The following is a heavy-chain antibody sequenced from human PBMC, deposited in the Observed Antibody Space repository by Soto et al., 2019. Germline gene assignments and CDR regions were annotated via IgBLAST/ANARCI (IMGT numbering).Heavy chain of an antibody. J-gene: IGHJ6*02. CDR3: ANLVQLERRDYYYGMDV. V-gene: IGHV3-30*18. CDR2: ISYDGSNK. D-gene: IGHD1-1*01. Sequence: QVQLVESGGGVVQPGRSLRLSCAASGFTFSSYGMHWVRQAPGKGLEWVAVISYDGSNKYYAHSVKGRFTISRDNSKNTRYLQENSLRAEDTAAYYWANLVQLERRDYYYGMDVWGQGTTVTVSS. CDR1: GFTFSSYG.